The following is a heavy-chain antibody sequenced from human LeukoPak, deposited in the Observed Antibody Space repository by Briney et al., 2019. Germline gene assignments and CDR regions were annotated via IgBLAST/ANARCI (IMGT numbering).Heavy chain of an antibody. J-gene: IGHJ3*02. D-gene: IGHD2-15*01. CDR2: IYYSGST. V-gene: IGHV4-30-4*01. Sequence: SETLSLTCTVSGGSISSGDYYWSWIRQPPGKGLEWIGYIYYSGSTYYNPSLKSRVTISVDTSKNQFSLKLSSVTAADTAVYYCARVEVVVAASDAFDIWGQGTMVTVSS. CDR1: GGSISSGDYY. CDR3: ARVEVVVAASDAFDI.